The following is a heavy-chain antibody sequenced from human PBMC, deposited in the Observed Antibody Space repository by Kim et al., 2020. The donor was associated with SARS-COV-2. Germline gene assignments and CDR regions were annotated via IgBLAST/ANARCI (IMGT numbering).Heavy chain of an antibody. CDR2: IYYSGST. CDR1: GGSISSSSYY. D-gene: IGHD3-3*01. CDR3: ARQQARITIFGVVIAYFDY. J-gene: IGHJ4*02. V-gene: IGHV4-39*01. Sequence: SETLSLTCTVSGGSISSSSYYWGWIRQPPGKGLEWIGSIYYSGSTYYNPSLKSRVTISVDTSKNQFSLELSSVTAADTAVYYCARQQARITIFGVVIAYFDYWGQGTLVTVSS.